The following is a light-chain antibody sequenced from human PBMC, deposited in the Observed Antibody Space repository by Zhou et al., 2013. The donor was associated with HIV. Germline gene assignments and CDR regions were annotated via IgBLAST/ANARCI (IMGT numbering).Light chain of an antibody. CDR1: QGISSY. V-gene: IGKV1-9*01. J-gene: IGKJ1*01. CDR3: QHYYSYPWT. Sequence: DIQLTQSPSFLSASVGDRVTITCRASQGISSYLAWYHQEPGKAPKLLIYAASTLQSGVPSRFSGSGSGTEFTLTISSLQPEDFATYYCQHYYSYPWTFGQGTKVET. CDR2: AAS.